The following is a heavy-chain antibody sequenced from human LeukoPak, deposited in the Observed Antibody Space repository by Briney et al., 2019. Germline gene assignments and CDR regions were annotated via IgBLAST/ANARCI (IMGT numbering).Heavy chain of an antibody. V-gene: IGHV3-23*01. CDR3: ARLGLTYGSGSLALDY. J-gene: IGHJ4*02. D-gene: IGHD3-10*01. CDR1: GFTLSSHA. Sequence: PGGSLRLSCAVSGFTLSSHAMSWVRQAPGKGLEWVSGIRGSGGVTYYADSVKGRFTISRDNSKNTLYLQMNSLRAEDTAVYYCARLGLTYGSGSLALDYWGQGTLVTVSS. CDR2: IRGSGGVT.